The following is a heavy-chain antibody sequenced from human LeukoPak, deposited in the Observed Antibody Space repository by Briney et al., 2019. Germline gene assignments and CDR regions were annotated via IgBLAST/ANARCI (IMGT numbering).Heavy chain of an antibody. V-gene: IGHV3-23*01. CDR3: AKAGGGSGSYYHYYFDY. D-gene: IGHD3-10*01. CDR2: ISGSGGST. CDR1: GFTFSSYA. Sequence: GGSLRLSCAASGFTFSSYAMSWVRQAPGEGLEWVSAISGSGGSTYYADSVKGRLTISRDNSKNPLYLQMNSLRAEDTVVYYCAKAGGGSGSYYHYYFDYWGQGTLVTVSS. J-gene: IGHJ4*02.